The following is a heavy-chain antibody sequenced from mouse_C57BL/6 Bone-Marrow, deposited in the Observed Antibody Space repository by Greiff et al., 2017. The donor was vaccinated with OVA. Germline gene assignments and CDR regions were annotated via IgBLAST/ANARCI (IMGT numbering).Heavy chain of an antibody. CDR2: IWWDDDK. V-gene: IGHV8-8*01. CDR1: GFSLSTFGMG. D-gene: IGHD1-1*01. CDR3: ARFLYYYGSRAWFAY. Sequence: QVTLKVCGPGILQPSQTLSLTCSFSGFSLSTFGMGVGWIRQPSGKGLEWLAHIWWDDDKYYNPALKSRLTISKDTSKNQVFLKIANVDTADTATYYCARFLYYYGSRAWFAYWGQGTLVTVSA. J-gene: IGHJ3*01.